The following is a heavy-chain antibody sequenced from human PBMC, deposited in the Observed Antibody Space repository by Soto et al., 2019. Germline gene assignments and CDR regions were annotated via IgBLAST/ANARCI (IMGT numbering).Heavy chain of an antibody. D-gene: IGHD6-13*01. CDR3: ARGSGSSWVLRV. J-gene: IGHJ6*02. V-gene: IGHV4-34*01. CDR2: INHSGST. CDR1: GGSFSGYY. Sequence: SETRCLTCGGYGGSFSGYYWTWIRQPPGKGLEWIGEINHSGSTNYNPSLKSRVTISVDTSKNQFSLKLSSVTAADTAVYYCARGSGSSWVLRVWGQGTTVT.